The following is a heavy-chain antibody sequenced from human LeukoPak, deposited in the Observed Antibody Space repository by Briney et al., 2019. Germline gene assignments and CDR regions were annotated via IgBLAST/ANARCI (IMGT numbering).Heavy chain of an antibody. CDR3: AKDGEYTYYDYVWGSYRWGSTPVGYFDY. D-gene: IGHD3-16*02. V-gene: IGHV3-23*01. J-gene: IGHJ4*02. CDR2: ISGSGGST. Sequence: GGTLRLSCAASGFTFSSYGMSWVRQAPGKGLEWVSDISGSGGSTYYADSVKGRFTISRDNSKNTLCLQMNSLRAEDTAVYYCAKDGEYTYYDYVWGSYRWGSTPVGYFDYWGQGTLVTVSS. CDR1: GFTFSSYG.